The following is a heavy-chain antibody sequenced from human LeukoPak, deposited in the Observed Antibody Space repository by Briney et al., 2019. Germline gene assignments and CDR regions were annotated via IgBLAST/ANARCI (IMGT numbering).Heavy chain of an antibody. CDR1: GFTFSTYG. CDR2: ITASSSYI. J-gene: IGHJ3*02. CDR3: ARGWYTDAFDI. Sequence: ETLRLSCAASGFTFSTYGITWVRQAPGKGLEWVSSITASSSYIYYADSVKGRFTISRDNAKNSLFLQMNSLRAEDTAVYFCARGWYTDAFDIWGQGTMVTVSS. V-gene: IGHV3-21*01. D-gene: IGHD1-1*01.